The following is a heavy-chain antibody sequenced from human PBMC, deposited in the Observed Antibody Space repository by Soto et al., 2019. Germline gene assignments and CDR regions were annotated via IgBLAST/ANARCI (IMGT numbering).Heavy chain of an antibody. CDR3: AKEETITVEWLSPQFGWYFDL. D-gene: IGHD3-3*01. Sequence: QVQLVESGGGVVQPGRSLRLSCAASGFTFSSYGMHWVRQAPGKGLEWVAVISYDGSNKYYADSVKGRFTISRDNSKNTLYLQMNSLRAEDTAVYYCAKEETITVEWLSPQFGWYFDLWGRGTLVTVSS. V-gene: IGHV3-30*18. J-gene: IGHJ2*01. CDR2: ISYDGSNK. CDR1: GFTFSSYG.